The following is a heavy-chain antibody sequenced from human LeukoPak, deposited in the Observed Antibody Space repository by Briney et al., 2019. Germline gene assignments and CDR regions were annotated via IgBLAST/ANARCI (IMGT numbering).Heavy chain of an antibody. D-gene: IGHD3-22*01. CDR2: INPNSGGT. J-gene: IGHJ3*02. V-gene: IGHV1-2*02. Sequence: ASVKGSCKASGYTFTGYYMHWVRQAPGQGLEWMGWINPNSGGTNYAQKFQGRVTMTRDTSISTAYMELSRLRSDDTAVYYCATLIVVVINDALDIWGQGTMVTVSS. CDR1: GYTFTGYY. CDR3: ATLIVVVINDALDI.